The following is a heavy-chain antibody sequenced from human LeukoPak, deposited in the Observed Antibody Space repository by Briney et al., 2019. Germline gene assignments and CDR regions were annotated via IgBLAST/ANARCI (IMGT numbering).Heavy chain of an antibody. Sequence: GESLKISCKGSGYSFTSYWIGWVRQMPGKGLEWVGIIYPGDSDTRYSPSFQGQVTISADKSISTAYLQWSSLKASDTAMYYCARRRGSCSWYKGEPYYFDYWGQGTLVTVSS. V-gene: IGHV5-51*01. D-gene: IGHD6-13*01. CDR2: IYPGDSDT. CDR1: GYSFTSYW. J-gene: IGHJ4*02. CDR3: ARRRGSCSWYKGEPYYFDY.